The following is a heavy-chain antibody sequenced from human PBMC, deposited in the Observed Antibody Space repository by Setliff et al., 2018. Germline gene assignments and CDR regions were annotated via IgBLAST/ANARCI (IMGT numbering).Heavy chain of an antibody. V-gene: IGHV4-4*07. Sequence: TCTVSGGSLSSYYWSWIRQPAGKGLEWIGHIYIGGSANYNPSLKSRVTMSIDTSKNQFSLKLNSVTAADMAVYYCAREQWLDPPGYYYMDVWAKGTTVTVSS. CDR3: AREQWLDPPGYYYMDV. CDR2: IYIGGSA. D-gene: IGHD6-19*01. J-gene: IGHJ6*03. CDR1: GGSLSSYY.